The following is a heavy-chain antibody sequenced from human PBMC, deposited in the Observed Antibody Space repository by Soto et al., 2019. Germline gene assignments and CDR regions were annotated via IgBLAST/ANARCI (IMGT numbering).Heavy chain of an antibody. D-gene: IGHD2-2*01. J-gene: IGHJ5*02. CDR2: ISGSGATT. CDR3: AKDMRFDP. V-gene: IGHV3-23*01. CDR1: GSTFSSYA. Sequence: GGSLRLSCAASGSTFSSYAMSWVRQPPGKGLEWVSAISGSGATTYYADSVKGRFTISRDNSKNTLYLQMNSLRVDDTAVYYCAKDMRFDPWGQGTLVTVSS.